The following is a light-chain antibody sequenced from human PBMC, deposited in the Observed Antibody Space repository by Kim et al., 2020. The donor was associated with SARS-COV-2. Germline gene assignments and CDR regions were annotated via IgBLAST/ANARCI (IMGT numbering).Light chain of an antibody. CDR2: YDN. CDR1: NIGSKS. J-gene: IGLJ3*02. CDR3: QVWDSSSDHRV. V-gene: IGLV3-21*04. Sequence: SYDLTQPPSVSVAPGKTASFTCGGYNIGSKSVHWYQQKPGQAPVVVIYYDNDRPSGIPERFSGSNSGNTATLTISRVEAGDEADYYCQVWDSSSDHRVFGGGTQLTVL.